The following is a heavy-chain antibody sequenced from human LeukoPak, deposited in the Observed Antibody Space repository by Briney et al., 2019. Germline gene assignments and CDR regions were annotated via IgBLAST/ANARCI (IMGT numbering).Heavy chain of an antibody. CDR2: IKSKTDGGTT. CDR1: GFTFSSSW. J-gene: IGHJ4*02. V-gene: IGHV3-15*01. CDR3: TTEGYSGYDPFDY. D-gene: IGHD5-12*01. Sequence: GGSLRLSCAASGFTFSSSWMDWVRQAPGEGLEWVGRIKSKTDGGTTDYAAPVKGRFTISRDASKNTLSLQMNSLKTEDTAVYWCTTEGYSGYDPFDYWGEGTLVTVSS.